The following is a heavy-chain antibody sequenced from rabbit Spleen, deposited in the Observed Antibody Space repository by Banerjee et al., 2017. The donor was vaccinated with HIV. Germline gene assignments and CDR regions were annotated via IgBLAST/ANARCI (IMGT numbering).Heavy chain of an antibody. J-gene: IGHJ6*01. CDR3: ARDTSTSFSTYGMDL. CDR2: IYGGSSNNA. Sequence: QEQLVESGGGLVKPEGSLTLTCKASGFDFSSDYYMCWVRQAPGKGLECIACIYGGSSNNAYSATWAKGRFTISKTSSTTVTLQMTSLTAADTATYFCARDTSTSFSTYGMDLWGQGTLVTVS. CDR1: GFDFSSDYY. D-gene: IGHD1-1*01. V-gene: IGHV1S45*01.